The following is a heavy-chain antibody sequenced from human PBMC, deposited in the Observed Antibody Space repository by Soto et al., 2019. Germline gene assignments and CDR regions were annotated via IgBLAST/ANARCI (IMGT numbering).Heavy chain of an antibody. J-gene: IGHJ5*02. V-gene: IGHV3-11*06. Sequence: QVQLVESGGGLVKPGGSLRLSCAASGFTFSDYYMSWIRQAPGKGLEWLSYISGSSDNTNYADSVKGRFTISRDNAKKSLYLEMNSLRAEDTDVYYCATITMMTWGQGTLVTVSS. CDR1: GFTFSDYY. D-gene: IGHD3-22*01. CDR3: ATITMMT. CDR2: ISGSSDNT.